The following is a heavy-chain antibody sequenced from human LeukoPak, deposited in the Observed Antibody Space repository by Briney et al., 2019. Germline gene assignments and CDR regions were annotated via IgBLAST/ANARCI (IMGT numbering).Heavy chain of an antibody. CDR2: IKQDGSEK. CDR1: GFTFSNYC. J-gene: IGHJ4*02. CDR3: GLITGVDY. D-gene: IGHD7-27*01. V-gene: IGHV3-7*05. Sequence: PGGSLRLSCGASGFTFSNYCTPWVRQSPGKGLEWVDNIKQDGSEKDYVDSVKGRFTISRDNAKNSLYLQMNSLRAEDTAVYYCGLITGVDYWGQGTLVTVSS.